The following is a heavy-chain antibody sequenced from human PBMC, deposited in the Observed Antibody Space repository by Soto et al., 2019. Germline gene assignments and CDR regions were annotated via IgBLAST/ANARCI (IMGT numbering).Heavy chain of an antibody. D-gene: IGHD3-16*02. V-gene: IGHV4-34*01. CDR3: ARGDYDYIWGSYRYTPPPFDY. CDR1: GGSFSGYY. J-gene: IGHJ4*02. CDR2: INHSGST. Sequence: QVQLQQWGAGLLKPSETLSLTCAVYGGSFSGYYWSWIRQPPGKGLEWIGEINHSGSTNYNPSLTSRVTISVDTSKNQFSLKLSSVTAADTAVYYCARGDYDYIWGSYRYTPPPFDYWGQGTLVTVSS.